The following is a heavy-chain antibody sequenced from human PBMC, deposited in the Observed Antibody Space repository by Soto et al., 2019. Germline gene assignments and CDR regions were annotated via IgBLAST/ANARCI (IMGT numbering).Heavy chain of an antibody. D-gene: IGHD1-26*01. CDR1: GYTFTNFG. CDR3: ARDRGSYALDY. J-gene: IGHJ4*02. Sequence: GASVKVSCKTSGYTFTNFGICWVRQAPGQGLEWMGWISADNGNTNYAQKLQGRVTMTTDTSTSTAYMELRSLRSDDTAVYYCARDRGSYALDYWGQGTLVTVSS. CDR2: ISADNGNT. V-gene: IGHV1-18*01.